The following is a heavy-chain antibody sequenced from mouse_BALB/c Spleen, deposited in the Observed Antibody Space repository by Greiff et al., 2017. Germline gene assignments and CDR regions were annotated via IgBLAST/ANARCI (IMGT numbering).Heavy chain of an antibody. D-gene: IGHD1-1*01. V-gene: IGHV14-3*02. J-gene: IGHJ3*01. CDR1: GFNIKDTY. CDR3: ARPEYYGSSFAWFAY. Sequence: EVQLQQSGAELVKPGASVKLSCTASGFNIKDTYMHWVKQRPEQGLEWIGRIDPANGNTKYDPKFQGKATITADTSSNTAYLQLSSLTSEDTAVYYCARPEYYGSSFAWFAYWGQGTLVTVSA. CDR2: IDPANGNT.